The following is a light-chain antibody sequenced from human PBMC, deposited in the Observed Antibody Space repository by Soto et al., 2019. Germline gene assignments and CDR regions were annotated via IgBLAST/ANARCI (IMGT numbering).Light chain of an antibody. Sequence: IQMTQSPSSLSASVGDRVTITCQASQDISNYLNWYQQKPGKAPKLLIYDASSLESGVPSRFSGSGSGTEFTLTISSLQPDDFATYYCQQYNSYSPTFGQGTKVDI. CDR3: QQYNSYSPT. CDR1: QDISNY. CDR2: DAS. J-gene: IGKJ1*01. V-gene: IGKV1-5*01.